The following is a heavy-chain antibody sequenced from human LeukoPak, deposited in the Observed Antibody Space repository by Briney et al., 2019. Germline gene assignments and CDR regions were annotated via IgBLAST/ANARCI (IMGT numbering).Heavy chain of an antibody. CDR3: ARDTYDSGNSYNAPLDY. V-gene: IGHV3-48*01. J-gene: IGHJ4*02. CDR2: ISSGGSTI. CDR1: GLTFRTYS. Sequence: PGGSLRLSCAASGLTFRTYSMNWVRQAPGKGLEWVSYISSGGSTIYYADSVKGRFTISRDNAKNSLYLQMNSLRAEDTAMYYCARDTYDSGNSYNAPLDYWGQGTLVTVSS. D-gene: IGHD3-10*01.